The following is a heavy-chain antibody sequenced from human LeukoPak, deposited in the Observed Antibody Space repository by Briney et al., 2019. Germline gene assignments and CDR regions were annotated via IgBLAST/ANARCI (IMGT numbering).Heavy chain of an antibody. V-gene: IGHV3-30*02. CDR1: GFTFSSYG. CDR3: AKAGSGWYAPY. Sequence: GGSLRLSCAASGFTFSSYGMQWVRQAPGKGLEWVAFVRYNGNDKYYADSVKGRFTISRDNSKNTVDLQMDSLRAEDTAVYYCAKAGSGWYAPYWGQGTLVTVS. J-gene: IGHJ4*02. D-gene: IGHD6-19*01. CDR2: VRYNGNDK.